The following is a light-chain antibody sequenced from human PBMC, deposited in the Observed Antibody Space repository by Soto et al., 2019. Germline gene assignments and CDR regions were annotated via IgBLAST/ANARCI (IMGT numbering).Light chain of an antibody. V-gene: IGKV1-6*01. CDR3: LQDYNYPRT. J-gene: IGKJ1*01. Sequence: AIQMTQSPSSLSASVGDRVTITCRASQGIRNDLGWYQQKPGKAPKLLIYAASSLQSGVPSRFSGSGSGTDFTLTISSLQTEDFATFYCLQDYNYPRTFGQGTKVEIK. CDR1: QGIRND. CDR2: AAS.